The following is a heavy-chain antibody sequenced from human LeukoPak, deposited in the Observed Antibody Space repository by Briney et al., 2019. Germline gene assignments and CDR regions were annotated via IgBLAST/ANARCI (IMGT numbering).Heavy chain of an antibody. D-gene: IGHD2-15*01. V-gene: IGHV4-39*07. J-gene: IGHJ4*02. CDR3: ARGGGYCSGGSCYSRH. CDR2: INHSGST. CDR1: GGSTRSSSYY. Sequence: SEALSLTCTVSGGSTRSSSYYWGWIRQPPGKGLEWIGEINHSGSTNYNPSLKSRVTISVDTSKNQFSLKLSSVTAADTAVYYCARGGGYCSGGSCYSRHWGQGTLVTVSS.